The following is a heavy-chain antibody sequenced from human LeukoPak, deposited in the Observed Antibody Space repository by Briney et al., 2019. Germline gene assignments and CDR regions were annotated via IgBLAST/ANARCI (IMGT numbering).Heavy chain of an antibody. CDR1: GFTFSSYA. V-gene: IGHV3-23*01. CDR2: ISGSGENT. D-gene: IGHD3-10*01. Sequence: GGSLRLSCAASGFTFSSYAMSWVRQAPGKGLEWVSTISGSGENTYYADSVKGRFTISRDNSKNTLYLQMYSLRVEDTAVYYCAKWGSGSYYKGSFDYWGQGTLVT. J-gene: IGHJ4*02. CDR3: AKWGSGSYYKGSFDY.